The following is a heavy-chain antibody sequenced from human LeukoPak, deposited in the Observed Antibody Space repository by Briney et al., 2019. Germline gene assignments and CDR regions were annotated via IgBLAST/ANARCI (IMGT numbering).Heavy chain of an antibody. V-gene: IGHV3-15*01. D-gene: IGHD6-6*01. CDR1: GFTFKNAW. Sequence: GGSLRLSCEASGFTFKNAWMIWVRQAPGKGPEWVGRIKSTRDGGATEYAAPVKGRFTISRDDSKNTLYLQMNSLKTEDTAVYYCTTASSSSSGRYYYYYYYMDVWGKGTTVTVSS. CDR2: IKSTRDGGAT. CDR3: TTASSSSSGRYYYYYYYMDV. J-gene: IGHJ6*03.